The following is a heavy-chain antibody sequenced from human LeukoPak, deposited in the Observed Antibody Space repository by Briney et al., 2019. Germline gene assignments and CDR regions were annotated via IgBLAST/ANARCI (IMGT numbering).Heavy chain of an antibody. CDR2: IYYSGST. Sequence: TSQTLSLTCTVSGGSISSGGYYWSWIRQHPGKGLEWIGYIYYSGSTYYNPSLKSRVTISVDTSKNQFSLKLSSVTAADMAVYYCARDPGRSRLTDAFDIWGQGTMVTVSS. CDR1: GGSISSGGYY. CDR3: ARDPGRSRLTDAFDI. J-gene: IGHJ3*02. D-gene: IGHD4/OR15-4a*01. V-gene: IGHV4-31*03.